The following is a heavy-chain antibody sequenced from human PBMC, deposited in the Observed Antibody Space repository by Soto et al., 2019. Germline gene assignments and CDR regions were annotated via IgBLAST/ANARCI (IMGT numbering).Heavy chain of an antibody. Sequence: ASVKVSCKASGYTFTSYYMHWVRQAPGQGLEWMGIINPSGGSTNYNPSLKSRVTISVDTSKNQFSLKLSSVTAADTAVYYCAREGTTVDSYYYYALDVWGQGTTVTVSS. CDR3: AREGTTVDSYYYYALDV. D-gene: IGHD1-1*01. V-gene: IGHV1-46*01. J-gene: IGHJ6*02. CDR1: GYTFTSYY. CDR2: INPSGGST.